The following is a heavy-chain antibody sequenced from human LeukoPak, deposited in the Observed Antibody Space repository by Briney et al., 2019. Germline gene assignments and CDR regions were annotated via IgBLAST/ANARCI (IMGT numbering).Heavy chain of an antibody. D-gene: IGHD5-24*01. V-gene: IGHV3-74*01. CDR1: GFTFSNAW. Sequence: GGSLRLSCAASGFTFSNAWMSWVRQAPGKGLVWVSRINSDGSSTSYADSVKGRFTISRDNAKSTLYLQMNSLRAEDTAVYYCARDRGRRRDGYNYPFDYWGQGTLVTVSS. CDR2: INSDGSST. CDR3: ARDRGRRRDGYNYPFDY. J-gene: IGHJ4*02.